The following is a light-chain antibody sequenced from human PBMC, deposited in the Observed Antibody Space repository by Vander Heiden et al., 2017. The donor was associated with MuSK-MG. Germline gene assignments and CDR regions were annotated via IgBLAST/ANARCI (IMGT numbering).Light chain of an antibody. CDR2: GTS. CDR3: LNYFGGARYV. V-gene: IGLV7-46*01. CDR1: TGAVTRGHY. J-gene: IGLJ1*01. Sequence: QAVVTQEPSVTVSPGGTGTLTCGSSTGAVTRGHYPYWFQQKPGQAPRTWRYGTSNKHSWTPARFAGSLLGGKDALNLSGAQPEDEAYEDCLNYFGGARYVFGTGTKVTVL.